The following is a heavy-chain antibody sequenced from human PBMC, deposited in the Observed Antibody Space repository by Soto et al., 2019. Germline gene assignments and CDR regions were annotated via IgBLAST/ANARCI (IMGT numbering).Heavy chain of an antibody. D-gene: IGHD3-10*01. CDR3: ASSYGSGYRAFDY. V-gene: IGHV1-69*02. CDR1: GDTFNFYS. J-gene: IGHJ4*02. Sequence: QVQLVQSGAEVKRPGSSVKVSCKASGDTFNFYSINWVRQAPGLGLEWMGRVNPIVSMSNYAQKFQGRVTMTADKSTSTASMGLSSLRSEDTAIYYCASSYGSGYRAFDYWGQGALVTVSS. CDR2: VNPIVSMS.